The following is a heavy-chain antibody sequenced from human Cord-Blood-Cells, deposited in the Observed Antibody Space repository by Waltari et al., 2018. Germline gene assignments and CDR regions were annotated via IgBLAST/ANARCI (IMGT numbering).Heavy chain of an antibody. V-gene: IGHV3-30-3*01. CDR1: GFTFSSYA. D-gene: IGHD6-6*01. Sequence: QVQLVESGGGVVQPGRSLRLSCAASGFTFSSYAMHWVRQAPGKGLEWGAVISDDGSNKYYADSVKGRFTISRDNSKNTLYLQMNSLRAEDTAVYYCARERVGSSRYFQHWGQGTLVTVSS. CDR2: ISDDGSNK. J-gene: IGHJ1*01. CDR3: ARERVGSSRYFQH.